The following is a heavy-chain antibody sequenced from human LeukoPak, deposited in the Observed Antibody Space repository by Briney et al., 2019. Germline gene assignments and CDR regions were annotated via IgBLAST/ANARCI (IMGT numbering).Heavy chain of an antibody. J-gene: IGHJ6*03. CDR3: VKVRAARPTTYYYMDV. V-gene: IGHV3-74*01. CDR2: INSDGSST. CDR1: GFTFSSYW. Sequence: PGGSLRLSCAASGFTFSSYWMHWVRQAPGKGLVWVSRINSDGSSTSYADSVKGRFTISRDNAKNTLYLQMNSLRGDDTAVYYCVKVRAARPTTYYYMDVWGKGTTVTVSS. D-gene: IGHD6-6*01.